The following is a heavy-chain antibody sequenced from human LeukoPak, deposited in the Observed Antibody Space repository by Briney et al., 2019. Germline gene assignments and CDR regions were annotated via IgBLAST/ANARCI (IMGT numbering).Heavy chain of an antibody. D-gene: IGHD2-2*01. CDR3: ARVRGYCSSTSCPKDPDDAFDI. CDR1: GGSISSGDYY. V-gene: IGHV4-30-4*08. CDR2: IYYSGST. J-gene: IGHJ3*02. Sequence: SETLSLTCTVSGGSISSGDYYWSWIRQPPGKGLEWIGYIYYSGSTYYNPSLKSRVTISVDTSKNQFSLKLSSVTAADTAVYYCARVRGYCSSTSCPKDPDDAFDIWGQGTTVTVSS.